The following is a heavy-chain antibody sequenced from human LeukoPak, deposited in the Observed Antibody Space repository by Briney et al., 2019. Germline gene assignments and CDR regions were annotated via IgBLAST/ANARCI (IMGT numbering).Heavy chain of an antibody. J-gene: IGHJ6*02. V-gene: IGHV4-39*01. CDR3: ARQYSSGWSYYYGLDV. CDR2: IYYSGST. CDR1: GGSISSSSYY. D-gene: IGHD6-19*01. Sequence: SETLSLTCTVSGGSISSSSYYWGWIRQPPGKGLEWIGSIYYSGSTYYNPSLKSRVTISVDTSKNQVSLQLNSVTPEDTAVYYCARQYSSGWSYYYGLDVWGQGSTVTVSS.